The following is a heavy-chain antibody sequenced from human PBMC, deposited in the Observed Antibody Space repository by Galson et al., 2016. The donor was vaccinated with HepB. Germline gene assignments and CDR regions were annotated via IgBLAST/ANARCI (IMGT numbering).Heavy chain of an antibody. Sequence: SVKVSCKASGYTFSSYYIHWVRQAPGQGLEWMGVINPRDRNTTYAQNFLGRDTMTRDTSKRTVYMEVSSLRSNDTAMHYCARGDIDYLGRGTLVTVPS. V-gene: IGHV1-46*01. CDR1: GYTFSSYY. CDR2: INPRDRNT. J-gene: IGHJ4*02. D-gene: IGHD2-15*01. CDR3: ARGDIDY.